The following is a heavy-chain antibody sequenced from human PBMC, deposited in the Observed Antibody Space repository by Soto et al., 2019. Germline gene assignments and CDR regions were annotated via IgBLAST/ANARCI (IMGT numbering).Heavy chain of an antibody. D-gene: IGHD3-10*01. CDR2: FRAGGDDGTT. CDR1: GFTFSSYS. Sequence: GGSLILSCVASGFTFSSYSMGWVRQAPGKGLEWVSGFRAGGDDGTTYYADSVKGRFTISRDNSKNTLFLQMNSLRAEDTAIYYCAKKVNSGSGSQYFDYFGQGTLVTVSS. CDR3: AKKVNSGSGSQYFDY. J-gene: IGHJ4*02. V-gene: IGHV3-23*01.